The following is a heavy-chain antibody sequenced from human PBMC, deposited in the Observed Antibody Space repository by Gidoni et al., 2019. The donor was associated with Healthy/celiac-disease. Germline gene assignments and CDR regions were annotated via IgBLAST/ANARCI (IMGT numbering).Heavy chain of an antibody. CDR2: ISSDGSNK. CDR1: GFTFSSYG. Sequence: QVQLVESGGGVVQPGRSLRLSCAASGFTFSSYGIHWVRQAPGKGLEWVAVISSDGSNKYYADSVKGRFTISRDNSKNTLYLQMNSLRTEDTAVYYCAKDYFDWLLRGPEHFQHWGQGTLVTVSS. J-gene: IGHJ1*01. CDR3: AKDYFDWLLRGPEHFQH. V-gene: IGHV3-30*18. D-gene: IGHD3-9*01.